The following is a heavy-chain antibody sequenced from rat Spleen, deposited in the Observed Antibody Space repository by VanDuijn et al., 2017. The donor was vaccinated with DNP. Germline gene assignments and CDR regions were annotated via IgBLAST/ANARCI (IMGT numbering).Heavy chain of an antibody. CDR1: GLIFSNYD. V-gene: IGHV5-22*01. Sequence: EVQLVESGGGLVQPGRSLKLSCAASGLIFSNYDMAWVRQAPTKGLEWVAYISYDGSSTYHGDSVKGRFTISRDIVNSILYLQMNSLRSEDMATYYCARHVLPLRVWDYWGQGVMVTVSS. CDR3: ARHVLPLRVWDY. J-gene: IGHJ2*01. CDR2: ISYDGSST. D-gene: IGHD1-4*01.